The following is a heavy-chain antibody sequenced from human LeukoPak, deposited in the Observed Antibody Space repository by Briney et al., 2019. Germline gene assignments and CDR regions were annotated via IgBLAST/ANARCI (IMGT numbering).Heavy chain of an antibody. CDR1: GGSISSGGYS. J-gene: IGHJ6*04. D-gene: IGHD3-10*01. V-gene: IGHV4-30-2*01. CDR3: ARVPYSDYYGSGSYYQLYYYYGMDV. Sequence: SQTLSLTCAVSGGSISSGGYSWSWIWQPPGKGLEWIAYIYHSGSTYYNPSLKSRVTISVDRSKNQFSLKLSSVTAADTAVYYCARVPYSDYYGSGSYYQLYYYYGMDVWGKGTTVTVSS. CDR2: IYHSGST.